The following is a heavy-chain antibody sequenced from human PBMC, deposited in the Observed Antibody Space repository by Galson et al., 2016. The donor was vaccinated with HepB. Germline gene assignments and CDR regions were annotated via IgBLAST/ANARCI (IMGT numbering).Heavy chain of an antibody. CDR1: GFTFTTYE. CDR3: AREGRGAYSNTIDS. V-gene: IGHV3-21*05. CDR2: ISRSSSYI. D-gene: IGHD3-16*01. J-gene: IGHJ4*02. Sequence: SLRLSCAASGFTFTTYEMTWVRQAPGKGLEWISYISRSSSYIIYADSVKGRFTISRDDAKNSLYLQMNSLRAEDTAVYYCAREGRGAYSNTIDSWGQGTLVTVSS.